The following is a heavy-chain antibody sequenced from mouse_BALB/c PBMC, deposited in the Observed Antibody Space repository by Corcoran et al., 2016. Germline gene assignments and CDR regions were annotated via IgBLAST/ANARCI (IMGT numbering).Heavy chain of an antibody. V-gene: IGHV1S136*01. CDR1: GYTFTSYV. CDR2: INPYNDGT. D-gene: IGHD2-1*01. CDR3: ARGGPYGNYAWFAY. Sequence: EVQLQQFGPELVKPGASVKMSCKASGYTFTSYVMHWVKQKPGQGLEWIGYINPYNDGTKYNEKLKGKATLTSDKSSSTAYMELSSLTSEDSAVYYCARGGPYGNYAWFAYWGQGTLVTVSA. J-gene: IGHJ3*01.